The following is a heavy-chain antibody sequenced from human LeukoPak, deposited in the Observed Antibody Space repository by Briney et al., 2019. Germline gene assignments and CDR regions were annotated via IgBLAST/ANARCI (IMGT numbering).Heavy chain of an antibody. CDR3: ARHSFARPFDS. D-gene: IGHD6-6*01. CDR1: GFTFRDHY. V-gene: IGHV4-59*08. Sequence: LRLSCAVAGFTFRDHYMDWVRQPPGKGLEWIGYIYYTGDSNYNPSPKSRATISLDTSRSQFSLMLSSVTAADTAIYYCARHSFARPFDSWGQGTLVTVSS. CDR2: IYYTGDS. J-gene: IGHJ4*02.